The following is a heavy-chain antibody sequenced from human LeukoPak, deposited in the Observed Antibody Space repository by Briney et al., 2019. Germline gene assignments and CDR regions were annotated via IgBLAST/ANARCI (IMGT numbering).Heavy chain of an antibody. V-gene: IGHV3-30*02. D-gene: IGHD3-22*01. CDR2: IRYDGSNK. CDR3: ARDMNYYDSSGYDFDY. CDR1: GFTFSSYG. Sequence: PGGSQRLSCAASGFTFSSYGMHWVRQAPGKGLEWVACIRYDGSNKYYADSVKGRFTISRDNSKNTLYLQMNSLRAEDTAVYYCARDMNYYDSSGYDFDYWGQGTLVTVSS. J-gene: IGHJ4*02.